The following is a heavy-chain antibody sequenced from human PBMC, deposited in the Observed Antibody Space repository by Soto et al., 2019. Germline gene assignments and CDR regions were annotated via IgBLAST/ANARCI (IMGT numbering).Heavy chain of an antibody. CDR3: ARSREEVGALFH. CDR1: GGTFSSYA. Sequence: ASVKVSCKASGGTFSSYAISWVRQAPGQGLEWMGGIIPIFGTANYAQKFQGRVTITADESTSTAYMELSSLRSEDTAVYYCARSREEVGALFHWGQGTLVTVSS. J-gene: IGHJ4*02. D-gene: IGHD1-26*01. CDR2: IIPIFGTA. V-gene: IGHV1-69*13.